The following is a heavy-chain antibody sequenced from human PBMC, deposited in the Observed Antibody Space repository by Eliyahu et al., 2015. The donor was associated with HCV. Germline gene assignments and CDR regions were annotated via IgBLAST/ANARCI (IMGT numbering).Heavy chain of an antibody. CDR1: XFTFGVYA. CDR3: TRVRAAFHDYDFWSGYGLSVDEANWFDP. Sequence: EVQLVESGGGLVKPGRSLRLXCTASXFTFGVYAXSWFXQXPGXGLGWXGFIRSKAYGGTTEXAASVKGRFTISRDDSKSIAYLQMNSLKTEDTAVYYCTRVRAAFHDYDFWSGYGLSVDEANWFDPWGQGTLVTVSS. CDR2: IRSKAYGGTT. V-gene: IGHV3-49*05. J-gene: IGHJ5*02. D-gene: IGHD3-3*01.